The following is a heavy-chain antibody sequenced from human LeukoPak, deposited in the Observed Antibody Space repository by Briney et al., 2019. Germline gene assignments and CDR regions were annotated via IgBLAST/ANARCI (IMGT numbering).Heavy chain of an antibody. CDR2: IYYSGST. CDR3: ARGRKTAAGSY. V-gene: IGHV4-31*11. D-gene: IGHD6-13*01. CDR1: GGSFSGYY. J-gene: IGHJ4*02. Sequence: SETLSLTCAVYGGSFSGYYWSWIRQHPGKGLEWIGYIYYSGSTYYNPSLKSRVTISVDTSKNQFSLKLSSVTAADTAVYYCARGRKTAAGSYWGQGTLVTVSS.